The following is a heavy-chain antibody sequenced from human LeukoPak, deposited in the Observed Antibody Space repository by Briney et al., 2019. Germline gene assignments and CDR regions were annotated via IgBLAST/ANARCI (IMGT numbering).Heavy chain of an antibody. CDR2: IYYSGST. V-gene: IGHV4-59*01. CDR1: GGSISSYY. Sequence: PSKTLSFTCTVSGGSISSYYWSWIRQPPGKGLEWIGYIYYSGSTNYNPSLKSRVTISVDTSKNQFSLKLSSVTAADTAVYYCARGIDVWGKGPGVPVSS. CDR3: ARGIDV. J-gene: IGHJ6*04.